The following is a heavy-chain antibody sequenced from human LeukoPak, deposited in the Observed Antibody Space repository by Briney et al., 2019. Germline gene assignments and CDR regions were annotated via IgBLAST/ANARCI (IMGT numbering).Heavy chain of an antibody. CDR1: GFIFSNYA. D-gene: IGHD3-10*01. V-gene: IGHV3-21*04. Sequence: GGSLRLSCAASGFIFSNYAMNWVRQAPGKGLEWVSSITSSSAYIYYADSVKGRFAISRDNAKNSLYLQMNSLRAEDTAIYYCGSTVREGEDQWGQGTLVTVSS. CDR3: GSTVREGEDQ. CDR2: ITSSSAYI. J-gene: IGHJ4*02.